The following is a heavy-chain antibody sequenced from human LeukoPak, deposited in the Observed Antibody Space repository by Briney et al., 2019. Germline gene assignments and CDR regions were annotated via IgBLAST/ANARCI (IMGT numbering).Heavy chain of an antibody. CDR1: GFTFSSYA. CDR3: AKADRGWGVITKD. Sequence: GGSLRLSCAASGFTFSSYAMSWVRQAPGKGLEWVSAIGGSGDFTYYAEYVKGRFAISRDNSKKTLYLQMNSLRAENTAVYYCAKADRGWGVITKDWGQGTLVTVSS. V-gene: IGHV3-23*01. CDR2: IGGSGDFT. D-gene: IGHD3-10*01. J-gene: IGHJ4*02.